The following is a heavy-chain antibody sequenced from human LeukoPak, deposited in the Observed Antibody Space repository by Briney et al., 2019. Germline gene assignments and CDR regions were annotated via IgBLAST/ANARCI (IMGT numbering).Heavy chain of an antibody. Sequence: GGSLRLSCAASGFTVSSNYMSWVRQAPGKGLEWVSVIYSGGSTYYADSVKGRFTISRDNSKNTLYLQMNSLRAEDTAVYYCARDFDLGSGSYSPGGDYYYGMDVWGQGTTVTVSS. J-gene: IGHJ6*02. V-gene: IGHV3-53*01. D-gene: IGHD3-10*01. CDR2: IYSGGST. CDR1: GFTVSSNY. CDR3: ARDFDLGSGSYSPGGDYYYGMDV.